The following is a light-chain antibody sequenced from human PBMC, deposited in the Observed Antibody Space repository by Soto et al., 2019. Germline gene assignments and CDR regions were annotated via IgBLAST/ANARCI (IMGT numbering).Light chain of an antibody. V-gene: IGLV2-8*01. Sequence: QLVLTQPPSASGSPGQSVTISCTGASSDVGGYNYVSWYQQYPGKAPKLIIYEVTKRPSDVPDRFSGSKSGNTASLTVSGLQGEDEADYYCSSYAGSNNLVFGGGTKLTVL. CDR1: SSDVGGYNY. J-gene: IGLJ2*01. CDR3: SSYAGSNNLV. CDR2: EVT.